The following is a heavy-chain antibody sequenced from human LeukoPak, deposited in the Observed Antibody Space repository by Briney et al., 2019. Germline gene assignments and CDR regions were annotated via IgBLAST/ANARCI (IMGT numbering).Heavy chain of an antibody. CDR1: GVSITQHY. V-gene: IGHV4-59*11. Sequence: PSETLSLTCTVSGVSITQHYWSWIRQPPGKGLEYIGYFYYDGSTNYTSSVRSRVTILVDTSKNQFTLNLRSVSAADTAKYYCTRGITGHYRSLGGFAFDIWGQGTMVAVSS. CDR2: FYYDGST. CDR3: TRGITGHYRSLGGFAFDI. D-gene: IGHD3-16*01. J-gene: IGHJ3*02.